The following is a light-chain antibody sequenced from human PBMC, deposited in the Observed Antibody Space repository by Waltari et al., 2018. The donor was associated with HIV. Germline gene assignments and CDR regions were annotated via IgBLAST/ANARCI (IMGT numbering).Light chain of an antibody. Sequence: EIVLTQSPPTLSVSPGETATLSCRASQRLRSHLAWYQHIPCQAPRLLIYGSTTRATGTPVRFSGGGSGTEFSLTISSLRSEDSAVYYCQQFHNWPHTFGGGTKVEIK. CDR1: QRLRSH. CDR2: GST. J-gene: IGKJ4*01. V-gene: IGKV3-15*01. CDR3: QQFHNWPHT.